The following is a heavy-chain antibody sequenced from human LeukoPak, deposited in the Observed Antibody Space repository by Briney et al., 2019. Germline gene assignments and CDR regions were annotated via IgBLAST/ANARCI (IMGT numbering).Heavy chain of an antibody. V-gene: IGHV3-48*03. CDR3: VTRPPVYYDSSGYLG. J-gene: IGHJ4*02. CDR2: ISSSGSTI. Sequence: GGSLRLSCAASGFTFSSYEMNWVRQAPGKGLEWVSYISSSGSTIYYADSVKGRFTISRDNAKNSLYLQMNSLRAEDTAVYYCVTRPPVYYDSSGYLGWGQGTLVTVSS. CDR1: GFTFSSYE. D-gene: IGHD3-22*01.